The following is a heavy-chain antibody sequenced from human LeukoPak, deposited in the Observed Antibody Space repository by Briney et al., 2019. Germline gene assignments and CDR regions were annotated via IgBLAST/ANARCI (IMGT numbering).Heavy chain of an antibody. J-gene: IGHJ4*02. Sequence: PGGSLRPSCAASGFTFSNYWMTWVRQAPGKGLEWVSYISSSGSTIYYADSVKGRFTISRDNAKNSLYLQMNSLRAEDTAVYYCARGLDPAGDDYWGQGTLVTVSS. CDR3: ARGLDPAGDDY. CDR2: ISSSGSTI. V-gene: IGHV3-48*04. CDR1: GFTFSNYW. D-gene: IGHD7-27*01.